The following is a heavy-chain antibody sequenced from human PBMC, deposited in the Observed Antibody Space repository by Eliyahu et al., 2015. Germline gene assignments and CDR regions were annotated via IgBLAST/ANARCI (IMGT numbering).Heavy chain of an antibody. CDR2: IKSKNDGGTT. J-gene: IGHJ4*02. CDR1: GXTFIYAW. CDR3: TTDDPQWLAD. Sequence: EVQVVESGGALVKPGGSLRLSCAASGXTFIYAWMRWVRQAPGRGLGWVGRIKSKNDGGTTDYAAPVKGRFTISRDDSKNMLYLQMNSLKVEDTAVYYCTTDDPQWLADWGQGTLVTVSS. D-gene: IGHD6-19*01. V-gene: IGHV3-15*02.